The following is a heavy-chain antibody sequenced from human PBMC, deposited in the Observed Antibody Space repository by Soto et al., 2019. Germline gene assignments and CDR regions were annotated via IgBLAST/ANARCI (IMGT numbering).Heavy chain of an antibody. Sequence: PGGSLRLSCAASGFAFSNSWMSWVRQAPGKGLEWVANMKEDGTEIWYMDSVKGRFTISRDNAKNFLYLQMNSLRAEDTALYYCAKAGFWSGYYSLVDYWGQGTLVTVSS. D-gene: IGHD3-3*01. CDR2: MKEDGTEI. J-gene: IGHJ4*02. V-gene: IGHV3-7*03. CDR3: AKAGFWSGYYSLVDY. CDR1: GFAFSNSW.